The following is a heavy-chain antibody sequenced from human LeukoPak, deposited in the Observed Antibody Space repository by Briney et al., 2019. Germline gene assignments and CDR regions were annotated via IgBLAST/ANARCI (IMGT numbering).Heavy chain of an antibody. CDR3: ASTRTGRYCSGGSCLPRTFDY. J-gene: IGHJ4*02. CDR1: GFTFSSYG. CDR2: ISGSGGST. D-gene: IGHD2-15*01. Sequence: GGTLRLSCAASGFTFSSYGMGWVRQAPGKGLEWVSVISGSGGSTYYAESVKGRFTISRDNAKNSLYLQMNSLRAEDTAVYYCASTRTGRYCSGGSCLPRTFDYWGQGTLVTVSS. V-gene: IGHV3-23*01.